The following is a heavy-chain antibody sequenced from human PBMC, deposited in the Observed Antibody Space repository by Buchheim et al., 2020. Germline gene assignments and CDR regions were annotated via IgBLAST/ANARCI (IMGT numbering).Heavy chain of an antibody. V-gene: IGHV3-30*18. J-gene: IGHJ6*01. CDR1: GFTFSSYG. CDR2: ISYDGSNK. CDR3: AKAKVQLHLRESYGMDV. Sequence: QVQLVESGGGVVQPGRSLRLSCAASGFTFSSYGMHWVRQAPGKGLEWVAVISYDGSNKYYADSVKGLFTISRDNSTNTLYLQMNSLRAEDTAVYYCAKAKVQLHLRESYGMDVWGQGTT. D-gene: IGHD5-18*01.